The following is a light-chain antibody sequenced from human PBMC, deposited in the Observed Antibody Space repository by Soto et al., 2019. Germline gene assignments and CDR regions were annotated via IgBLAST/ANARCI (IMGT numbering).Light chain of an antibody. V-gene: IGKV3-20*01. CDR2: GAS. J-gene: IGKJ1*01. CDR1: QSVSSSY. CDR3: QQYASSPPQT. Sequence: EIVLTQSPGTLSLSPGERATLSCRASQSVSSSYLAWYQQKPGQAPRLLIYGASSRSTGIPDRFSGSGSGTDLTLTISRLEPEEFAVYYCQQYASSPPQTFGQGNKVEIK.